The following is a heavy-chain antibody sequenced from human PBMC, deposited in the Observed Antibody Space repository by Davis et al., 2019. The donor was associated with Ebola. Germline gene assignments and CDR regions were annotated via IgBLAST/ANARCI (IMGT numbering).Heavy chain of an antibody. CDR1: GFTFPSYP. D-gene: IGHD2-2*01. Sequence: PGGSLRLSCAASGFTFPSYPMSWVRQAPGKGLEWVSPISGSGGNTYYADSVKGRFTISRDNSKNTLYLQMSSLRAEDTAVYYCSKEQYQYLPRGYYHYGMDVWGQGTTVTVSS. CDR3: SKEQYQYLPRGYYHYGMDV. J-gene: IGHJ6*02. CDR2: ISGSGGNT. V-gene: IGHV3-23*01.